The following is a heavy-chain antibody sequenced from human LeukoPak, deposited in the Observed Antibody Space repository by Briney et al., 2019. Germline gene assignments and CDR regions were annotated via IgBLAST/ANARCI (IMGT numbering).Heavy chain of an antibody. CDR1: GYTFNSYY. D-gene: IGHD6-25*01. CDR2: INPNSGGT. J-gene: IGHJ4*02. V-gene: IGHV1-2*02. CDR3: ARGRPGDYFDY. Sequence: ASVKVSCKASGYTFNSYYMHWVRQAPGQGLEWMGWINPNSGGTSYLQNFQGRVTMTRDTSISTAYMDLSRLRSDDTAVYYCARGRPGDYFDYWGQGTLVTVSS.